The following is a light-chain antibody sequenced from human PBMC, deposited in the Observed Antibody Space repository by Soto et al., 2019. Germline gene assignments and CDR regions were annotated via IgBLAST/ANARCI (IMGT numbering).Light chain of an antibody. J-gene: IGLJ1*01. CDR1: SSDVSAYNY. Sequence: QSALTQPASVSGSPGQSITISCTGTSSDVSAYNYVSWYRQHPGKAPKLMIFDVSNRPSGVSNRFSGSKSGNTASLTISGLQAEDEADYYCSSYTSSSTLGVFGTGTKLTVL. V-gene: IGLV2-14*01. CDR3: SSYTSSSTLGV. CDR2: DVS.